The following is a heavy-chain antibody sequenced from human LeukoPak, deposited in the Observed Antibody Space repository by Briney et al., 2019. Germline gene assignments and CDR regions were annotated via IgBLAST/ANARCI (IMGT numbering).Heavy chain of an antibody. V-gene: IGHV4-34*01. J-gene: IGHJ4*02. CDR3: ARGHMAGTPYFDY. Sequence: SETLSLTCAVYGGSFSGYYWSWIRQPPGKGLEWIGEINHSGSTNYNPSLKSRVTISVDTSKNQFSLKLSSVTAADTAVYYCARGHMAGTPYFDYWGQGTPVTVSS. CDR2: INHSGST. CDR1: GGSFSGYY. D-gene: IGHD1-1*01.